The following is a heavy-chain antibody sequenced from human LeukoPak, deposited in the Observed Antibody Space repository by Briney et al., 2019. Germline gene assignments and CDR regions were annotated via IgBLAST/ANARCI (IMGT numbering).Heavy chain of an antibody. V-gene: IGHV3-30*18. CDR2: ISYDGSNK. J-gene: IGHJ4*02. CDR3: AKDREGSSWFDY. Sequence: PSGTLSLTCAVSGVSMSSNNWWSWVRQPPGKGLEWGAVISYDGSNKYYADSVKGRFTISRDNSKNTLYLQMNSLRAEGTAVYYCAKDREGSSWFDYWGQGTLVTVSS. CDR1: GVSMSSNN. D-gene: IGHD6-13*01.